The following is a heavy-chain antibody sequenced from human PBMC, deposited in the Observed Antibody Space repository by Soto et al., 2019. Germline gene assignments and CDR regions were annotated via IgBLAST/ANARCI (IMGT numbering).Heavy chain of an antibody. Sequence: PGGSLRLSCAASGFTFSTSWMNWVRQAPGKGLEWVANIKQDGSEKHYGDSAKGGFTISRDNAKNSLYLQMNSLRAEDTAVYYCATSTRRAAYDYRGQGTLVTVSS. D-gene: IGHD2-15*01. CDR1: GFTFSTSW. J-gene: IGHJ4*02. V-gene: IGHV3-7*05. CDR3: ATSTRRAAYDY. CDR2: IKQDGSEK.